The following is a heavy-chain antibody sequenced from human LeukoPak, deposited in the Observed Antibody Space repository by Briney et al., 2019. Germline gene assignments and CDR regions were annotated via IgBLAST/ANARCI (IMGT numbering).Heavy chain of an antibody. D-gene: IGHD6-25*01. CDR2: INHSGST. CDR1: GGSFSGYY. CDR3: ARHKAARYYFDY. Sequence: SETLSLTCAVYGGSFSGYYWSWIRQPPGKGLEWIGEINHSGSTNYNPSLKSRVTISIDTSKNQFSLKLSSVTAADTAVYYCARHKAARYYFDYWGQGTLVTVSS. J-gene: IGHJ4*02. V-gene: IGHV4-34*01.